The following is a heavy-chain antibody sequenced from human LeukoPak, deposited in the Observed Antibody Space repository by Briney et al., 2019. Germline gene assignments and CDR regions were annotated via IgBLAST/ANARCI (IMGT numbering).Heavy chain of an antibody. V-gene: IGHV3-74*01. J-gene: IGHJ4*02. D-gene: IGHD3-3*01. CDR3: AIINLEWLLIYFDY. Sequence: GGSLRLSCAASGITFSAYWLHWVRQVPGKGLVWVSRIHSDGSRTSYADSVKGRFTIPRDNDKNTLYLQMNSLRAEDTAVYYCAIINLEWLLIYFDYWGQGILVTVSS. CDR2: IHSDGSRT. CDR1: GITFSAYW.